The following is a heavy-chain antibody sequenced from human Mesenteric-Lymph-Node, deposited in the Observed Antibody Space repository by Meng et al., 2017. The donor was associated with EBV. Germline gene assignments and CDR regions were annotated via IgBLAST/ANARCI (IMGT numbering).Heavy chain of an antibody. V-gene: IGHV4-61*01. D-gene: IGHD1-26*01. CDR3: ARDQVEYSGKYGADDAFDI. CDR2: IYYTGGT. CDR1: GDSVSSANYY. J-gene: IGHJ3*02. Sequence: QVQLQQWGAGLLKPSETLSLTCTVSGDSVSSANYYWNWIRQPPGKGLEWIGHIYYTGGTNYNPSLKSRVTFSLDTSKNQFSLRLSSVTAADTAVYYCARDQVEYSGKYGADDAFDIWGQGTLVNVSS.